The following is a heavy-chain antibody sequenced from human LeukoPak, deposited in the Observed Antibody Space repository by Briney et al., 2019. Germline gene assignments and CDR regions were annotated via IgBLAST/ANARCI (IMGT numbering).Heavy chain of an antibody. Sequence: PGGSLRLSCAASGFTFSNYNMNWDRRAPGKGLEWVSSISSSSSYIYYADSVKGRFTISRDNANNSLYLQMNSLRAEDTTVYYCARRDSGGMDYWGQGNLVTVSS. CDR1: GFTFSNYN. CDR2: ISSSSSYI. D-gene: IGHD3-16*01. J-gene: IGHJ4*02. V-gene: IGHV3-21*01. CDR3: ARRDSGGMDY.